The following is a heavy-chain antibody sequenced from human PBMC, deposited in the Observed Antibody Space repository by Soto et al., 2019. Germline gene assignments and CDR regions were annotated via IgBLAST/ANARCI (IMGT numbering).Heavy chain of an antibody. V-gene: IGHV1-24*01. CDR3: ATDRCSGGSCYYYMDV. CDR1: GYTLTELS. D-gene: IGHD2-15*01. J-gene: IGHJ6*03. CDR2: FDPEDGET. Sequence: ASVKVSCKVSGYTLTELSMHWVRQAPGKGLEWMGGFDPEDGETIYAQKFQGRVTMTEDTSTDTAYMELSSLRSEDTAVYYCATDRCSGGSCYYYMDVWGKGTTVTVSS.